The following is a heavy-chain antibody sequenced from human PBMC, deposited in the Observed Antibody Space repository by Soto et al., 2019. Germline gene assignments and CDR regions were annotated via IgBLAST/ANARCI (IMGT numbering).Heavy chain of an antibody. CDR3: TRDRSRFIWGRIRGPYGGLDV. D-gene: IGHD3-16*01. CDR1: RFAFSSYS. J-gene: IGHJ6*02. CDR2: INSVASYV. Sequence: QLVESGGGLVKPGGSLRVSCAASRFAFSSYSMHWVRQAPMKGLEWVAAINSVASYVYYADSVEGRFTISRDNSKNSVYLQMNCLRDEDTAVDYCTRDRSRFIWGRIRGPYGGLDVWGQGTTVLVS. V-gene: IGHV3-21*01.